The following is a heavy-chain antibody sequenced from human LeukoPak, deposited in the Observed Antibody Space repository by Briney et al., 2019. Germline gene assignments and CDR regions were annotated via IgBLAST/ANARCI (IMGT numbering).Heavy chain of an antibody. CDR1: GFTFSNAW. CDR2: IKSKTDGGTT. Sequence: GGSLRLSCAASGFTFSNAWMSWVRQAPGKGLEWVGRIKSKTDGGTTDYAAPVKGRFTISRGDSKNTLYLQMNSLKTEDTAVYYCTTTSNYYDKSYGMDVWGQGTTVTVSS. V-gene: IGHV3-15*01. D-gene: IGHD3-22*01. CDR3: TTTSNYYDKSYGMDV. J-gene: IGHJ6*02.